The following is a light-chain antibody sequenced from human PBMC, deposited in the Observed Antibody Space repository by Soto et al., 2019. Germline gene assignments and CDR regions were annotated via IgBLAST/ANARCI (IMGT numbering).Light chain of an antibody. J-gene: IGKJ4*01. V-gene: IGKV1-5*01. CDR3: QQYNSNSLLT. CDR1: QSISSW. Sequence: DIQMTQSPSTLSASVGDRVPITCRASQSISSWLAWYQQKPGKAPKLLIYDASSLESGVPSRFSGSGSGTEFTLTISSLQPDDFATYYCQQYNSNSLLTFGGGTKVDI. CDR2: DAS.